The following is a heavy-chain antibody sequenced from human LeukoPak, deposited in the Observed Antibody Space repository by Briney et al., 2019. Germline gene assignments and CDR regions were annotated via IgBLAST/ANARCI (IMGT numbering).Heavy chain of an antibody. J-gene: IGHJ6*03. D-gene: IGHD3-10*01. CDR1: GFTFSSYW. Sequence: QAGGSLRLSCAASGFTFSSYWMSWVRQAPGKGLEWVSAISGSGGSTYHADSVKGRFTISRDNSKSTLYLQMNSLRAEDTALYYCAKGSGPNYYCMDVWGKGTTVTVSS. V-gene: IGHV3-23*01. CDR2: ISGSGGST. CDR3: AKGSGPNYYCMDV.